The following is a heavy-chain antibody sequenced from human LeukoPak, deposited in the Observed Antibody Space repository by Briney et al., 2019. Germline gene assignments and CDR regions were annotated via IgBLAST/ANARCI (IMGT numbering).Heavy chain of an antibody. CDR2: INSDGSST. D-gene: IGHD1-26*01. V-gene: IGHV3-74*01. J-gene: IGHJ4*02. CDR3: VRGYSGSYRADY. CDR1: GFTFSNYW. Sequence: GGSLRLSCAASGFTFSNYWMHWVRQAPGKGLVWVSRINSDGSSTTYADSVKGRFTISGDNAETTLSLQVNSLRAEDTAVYYCVRGYSGSYRADYWGQGTLVTVSS.